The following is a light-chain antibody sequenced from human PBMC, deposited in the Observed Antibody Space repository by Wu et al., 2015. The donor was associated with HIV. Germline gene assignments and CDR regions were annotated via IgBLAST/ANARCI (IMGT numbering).Light chain of an antibody. CDR1: ESVSSK. J-gene: IGKJ4*01. Sequence: EIVMTQSPATLSVSPGERATLSCRASESVSSKLAWYQQKPGQAPRLLIYGASTRATDIPARFSGSGSGTEFTLTISSMQSEDFAVYYCQQYDNWPLRSTFGGGPRLRS. CDR2: GAS. CDR3: QQYDNWPLRST. V-gene: IGKV3-15*01.